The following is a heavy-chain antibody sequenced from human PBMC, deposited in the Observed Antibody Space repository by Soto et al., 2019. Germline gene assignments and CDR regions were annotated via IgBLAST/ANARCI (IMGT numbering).Heavy chain of an antibody. CDR3: AKDADDSSGYF. CDR2: IYYSGST. CDR1: GGSIDSYY. J-gene: IGHJ4*02. Sequence: SETLSLTCTVSGGSIDSYYWSWIWQPPGKGLEWIGYIYYSGSTNYNPSLKSRVTISVDTSKNQFSLKLNSVTAADTAVYYCAKDADDSSGYFWGPGSLVTVS. D-gene: IGHD3-22*01. V-gene: IGHV4-59*01.